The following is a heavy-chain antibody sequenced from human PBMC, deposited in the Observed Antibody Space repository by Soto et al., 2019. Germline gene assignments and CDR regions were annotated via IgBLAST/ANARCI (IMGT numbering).Heavy chain of an antibody. CDR1: GFTFSSYA. J-gene: IGHJ4*02. CDR2: ISGSSDST. CDR3: ARRGSGNYYDY. Sequence: EVQLLESGGGLVQPGGSLRLSCAASGFTFSSYAMRWVRQAPGKGLEWVSSISGSSDSTYYADSVKGRFTISRDNSKNPLYLQMNSLRAEDTAVYYCARRGSGNYYDYWGQGTLVTVSS. V-gene: IGHV3-23*01. D-gene: IGHD1-26*01.